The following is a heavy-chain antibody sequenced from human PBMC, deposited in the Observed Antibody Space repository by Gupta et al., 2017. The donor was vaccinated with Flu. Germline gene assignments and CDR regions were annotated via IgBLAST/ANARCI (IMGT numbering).Heavy chain of an antibody. CDR3: ASLGRDGDYGIDY. D-gene: IGHD4-17*01. V-gene: IGHV3-30*03. CDR2: ISYDGSNK. CDR1: GFTFSSYG. Sequence: QVQLVESGGGVVQPGRSLRLSCAASGFTFSSYGMHWVRQAPGKGLEWVAVISYDGSNKYYADSVKGRFTISRDNSKNTLYLQMNSLRAEDTAVYYCASLGRDGDYGIDYWGQGTLVTVSS. J-gene: IGHJ4*02.